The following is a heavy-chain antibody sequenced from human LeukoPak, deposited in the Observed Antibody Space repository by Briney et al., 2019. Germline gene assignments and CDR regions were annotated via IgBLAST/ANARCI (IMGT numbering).Heavy chain of an antibody. V-gene: IGHV4-39*07. J-gene: IGHJ5*02. CDR2: INHSGST. CDR1: GGSISSSSYY. Sequence: SETLSLTCTVSGGSISSSSYYWGWIRQPPGKGLEWIGEINHSGSTNYNPSLKSRVTISVDTSKNQFSLKLSSVTAADTAVYYCARDRRETYYDILTGINWFDPWGQGTLVTVSS. D-gene: IGHD3-9*01. CDR3: ARDRRETYYDILTGINWFDP.